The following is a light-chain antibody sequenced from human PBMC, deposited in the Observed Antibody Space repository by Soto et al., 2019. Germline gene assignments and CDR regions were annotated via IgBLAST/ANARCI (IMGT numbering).Light chain of an antibody. CDR3: CSYAGSRTPLI. CDR2: EVS. J-gene: IGLJ1*01. CDR1: SSDVGSYSL. V-gene: IGLV2-23*02. Sequence: QSALTQAASVSGSPGQSITISCTGTSSDVGSYSLVSWYQQHPGKAPKLMIYEVSKRPSGLSNRFSGSKSGNTASLTISGLQAEDEADYYCCSYAGSRTPLIFGTGTKRTVL.